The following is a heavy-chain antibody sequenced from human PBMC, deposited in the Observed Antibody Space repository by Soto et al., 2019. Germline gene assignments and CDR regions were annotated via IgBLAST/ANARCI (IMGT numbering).Heavy chain of an antibody. J-gene: IGHJ6*02. CDR3: ARMGPSSSYYYYYGMDV. CDR1: GYTFTGYY. Sequence: EASVKVSCKASGYTFTGYYMHWVRQAPGQGLEWMGWINPNSGGTNYAQKFQGWVTMTRDTSISTAYMELSRLRSDDTAVYYCARMGPSSSYYYYYGMDVWGQGTTVTVSS. D-gene: IGHD6-13*01. CDR2: INPNSGGT. V-gene: IGHV1-2*04.